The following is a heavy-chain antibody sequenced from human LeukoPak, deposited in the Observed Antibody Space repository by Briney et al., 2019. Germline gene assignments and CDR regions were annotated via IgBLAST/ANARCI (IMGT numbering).Heavy chain of an antibody. V-gene: IGHV4-59*08. Sequence: PSETLSLTCTVSGGSISSYYWSWIRQPPGKGLEWIGYIYYSGSTNYNPSLKSRVTISVDTSKNQFSLKLSSVTAADTAVYYCARASKLPPSGYYYMDVWGKGTTVTVSS. D-gene: IGHD1-7*01. CDR3: ARASKLPPSGYYYMDV. J-gene: IGHJ6*03. CDR2: IYYSGST. CDR1: GGSISSYY.